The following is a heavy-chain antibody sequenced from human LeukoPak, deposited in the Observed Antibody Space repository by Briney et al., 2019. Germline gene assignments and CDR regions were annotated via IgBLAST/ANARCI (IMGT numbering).Heavy chain of an antibody. CDR3: ARDRSYSGYDHDKFDY. CDR1: GGTFSSYA. J-gene: IGHJ4*02. D-gene: IGHD5-12*01. Sequence: GASVKVSCKASGGTFSSYAISWVRQAPGQGLEWMGRIIPILGIANYAQKFQGRVTITADKSTSTAYMELSSLRSEDTAVYYCARDRSYSGYDHDKFDYWGQGTLVTVSS. V-gene: IGHV1-69*04. CDR2: IIPILGIA.